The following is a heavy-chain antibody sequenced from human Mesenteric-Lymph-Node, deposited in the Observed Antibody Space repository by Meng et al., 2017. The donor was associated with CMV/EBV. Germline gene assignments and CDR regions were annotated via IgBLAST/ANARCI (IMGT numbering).Heavy chain of an antibody. CDR1: SYP. V-gene: IGHV1-69*04. CDR2: IIPFLGLA. D-gene: IGHD2-21*02. J-gene: IGHJ1*01. Sequence: SYPISWVRQAPGQGLEWMGRIIPFLGLANYAQKFQGRVTITADKSTSTAYMELSSLRSEDTAVYYCARDGGAYCGGDCHDPEYFQHWGQGTLVTVSS. CDR3: ARDGGAYCGGDCHDPEYFQH.